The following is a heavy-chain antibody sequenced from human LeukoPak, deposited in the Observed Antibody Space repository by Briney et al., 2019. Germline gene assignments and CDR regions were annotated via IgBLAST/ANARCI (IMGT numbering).Heavy chain of an antibody. J-gene: IGHJ6*03. Sequence: ASVKVSCTASGGTFSRYAISWVRQAPGQGLEWMGGIIPIFGTANYAQKFQGRVTITTDESTSTAYMELSSLRSEDTAVYYCARNTLNGYSYGYPMEYYYYHYMDVWGKGTTVTVSS. D-gene: IGHD5-18*01. CDR1: GGTFSRYA. CDR3: ARNTLNGYSYGYPMEYYYYHYMDV. V-gene: IGHV1-69*05. CDR2: IIPIFGTA.